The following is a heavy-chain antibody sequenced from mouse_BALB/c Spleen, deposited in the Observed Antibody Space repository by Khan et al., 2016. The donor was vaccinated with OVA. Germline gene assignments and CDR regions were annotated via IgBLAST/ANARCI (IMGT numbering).Heavy chain of an antibody. CDR3: TRAGYGAFAY. CDR2: IFPGNSDT. CDR1: GYIFTNYW. V-gene: IGHV1-5*01. Sequence: VQLQQSGTVLARPGASVKMSCKTSGYIFTNYWMHWVKQRPGQGLEWIGGIFPGNSDTDYNQNFKDKAKLTAVTSASTAYMEVSSLASEDSAVYYCTRAGYGAFAYWGKGTLVTVSP. D-gene: IGHD1-1*01. J-gene: IGHJ3*01.